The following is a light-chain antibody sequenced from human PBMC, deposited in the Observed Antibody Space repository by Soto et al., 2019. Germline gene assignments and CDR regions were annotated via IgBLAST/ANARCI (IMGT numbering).Light chain of an antibody. CDR3: HKRQSWPRT. V-gene: IGKV3D-20*02. J-gene: IGKJ1*01. CDR1: QSVSNNY. Sequence: EIVLTQSPGTLSLSPGERATLSCRASQSVSNNYLAWYQQKPGQAPRLLIYYTSNRATGIPARFSGSGSGTDLNLTISRLAPEDFAIYYCHKRQSWPRTCGQGTKVDIK. CDR2: YTS.